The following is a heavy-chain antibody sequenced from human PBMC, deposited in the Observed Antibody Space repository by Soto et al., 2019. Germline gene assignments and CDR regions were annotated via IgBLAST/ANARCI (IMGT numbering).Heavy chain of an antibody. Sequence: PSETLSLTCAVYGGSFSVYYWSWMRHPPGKGLEWIGEINHSGSTNYNPSLKSRVTISVDTSKNQFSLKLSSVTAADTAVYYCARGPRLRFLEWAASYYYYGMDVWGQGTTVTVSS. V-gene: IGHV4-34*01. CDR1: GGSFSVYY. CDR3: ARGPRLRFLEWAASYYYYGMDV. J-gene: IGHJ6*02. D-gene: IGHD3-3*01. CDR2: INHSGST.